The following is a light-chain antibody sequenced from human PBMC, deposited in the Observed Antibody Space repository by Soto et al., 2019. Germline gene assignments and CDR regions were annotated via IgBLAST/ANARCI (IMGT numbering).Light chain of an antibody. Sequence: QSVLTQPASVSGSPGQSITISCTGTSSDVGAFNLASWYRQHPGQAPTLIIYEATKRPSGVSDRFSGSKSGNTASLTISGLQAGDEADYYCCSYAGGSTYVFGSGTKVTVL. CDR1: SSDVGAFNL. V-gene: IGLV2-23*01. CDR3: CSYAGGSTYV. CDR2: EAT. J-gene: IGLJ1*01.